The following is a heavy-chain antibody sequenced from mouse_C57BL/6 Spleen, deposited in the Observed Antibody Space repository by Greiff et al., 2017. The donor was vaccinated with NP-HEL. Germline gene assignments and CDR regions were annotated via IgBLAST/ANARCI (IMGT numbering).Heavy chain of an antibody. J-gene: IGHJ4*01. Sequence: EVHLVESGGGLVQPKGSLKLSCAASGFSFNTYAMNWVRQAPGKGLEWVARIRSKSNNYATYYADSVKDRFTISRDDSESMLYLQMNNLKTEDTAMYYCVRHGDYDVYYAMDYWGQGTSVTVSS. CDR3: VRHGDYDVYYAMDY. CDR2: IRSKSNNYAT. D-gene: IGHD2-4*01. CDR1: GFSFNTYA. V-gene: IGHV10-1*01.